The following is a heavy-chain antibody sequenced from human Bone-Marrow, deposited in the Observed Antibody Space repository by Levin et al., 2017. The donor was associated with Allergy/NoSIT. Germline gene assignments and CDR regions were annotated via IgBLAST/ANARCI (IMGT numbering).Heavy chain of an antibody. CDR3: ARCSGGTCYSGVDS. Sequence: SETLSLTCTVSGDSMSSGDDYWSWIRQPPGKGLEWIGYIYYSGSTYYNPSLKSRVIMSVDTSKIHFSLKLGSATAADTAVYYCARCSGGTCYSGVDSWGQGTLVTVSS. D-gene: IGHD2-15*01. CDR2: IYYSGST. V-gene: IGHV4-30-4*01. J-gene: IGHJ4*02. CDR1: GDSMSSGDDY.